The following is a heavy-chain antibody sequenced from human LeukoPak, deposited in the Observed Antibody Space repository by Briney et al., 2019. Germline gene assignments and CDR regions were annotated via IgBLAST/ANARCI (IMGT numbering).Heavy chain of an antibody. J-gene: IGHJ4*02. D-gene: IGHD1-14*01. CDR2: FSSSGGRT. V-gene: IGHV3-23*01. Sequence: GGSLRLSCVASGFTFIDYAMSWARQAPGKGLEWVSTFSSSGGRTFYTDSVKGRFTISRDNSKSTLYLQMDNLRVDDTALYYCARDFPGPERYSFDNWGLGTLVTVSS. CDR1: GFTFIDYA. CDR3: ARDFPGPERYSFDN.